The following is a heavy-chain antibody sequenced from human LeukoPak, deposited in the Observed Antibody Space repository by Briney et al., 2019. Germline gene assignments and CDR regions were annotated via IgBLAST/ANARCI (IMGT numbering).Heavy chain of an antibody. J-gene: IGHJ4*02. CDR3: ARTTSERIAAAPLDY. V-gene: IGHV1-2*02. CDR1: GFTFTGYY. CDR2: VYPYSGGT. Sequence: ASEKVSCKASGFTFTGYYMHWVRQAPGQGLEWMGWVYPYSGGTDYAQKFQDRVTMTGDTSISTAYMELSRLRSDDTAVYYCARTTSERIAAAPLDYWGQGTLVTVSS. D-gene: IGHD6-13*01.